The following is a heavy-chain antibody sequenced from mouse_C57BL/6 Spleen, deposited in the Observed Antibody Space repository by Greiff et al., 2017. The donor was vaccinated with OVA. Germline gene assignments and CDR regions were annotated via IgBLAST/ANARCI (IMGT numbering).Heavy chain of an antibody. CDR1: GYTFTSYW. J-gene: IGHJ3*01. V-gene: IGHV1-64*01. Sequence: QVQLQQPGAELVKPGASVKLSCKASGYTFTSYWMHWVKQRPGQGLEWIGMIHPNSGSTNYNEKFKSKATLTVDKSSSTAYMQLSSLTSEDSAVYYSARLGGLLRGFAYWGQGTLVTVSA. CDR2: IHPNSGST. D-gene: IGHD2-3*01. CDR3: ARLGGLLRGFAY.